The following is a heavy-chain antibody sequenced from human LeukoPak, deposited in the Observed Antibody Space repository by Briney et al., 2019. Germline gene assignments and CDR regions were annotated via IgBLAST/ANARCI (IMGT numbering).Heavy chain of an antibody. Sequence: SETVSLTCSVSGVSISSRRYDWSWPRQPPGKGVEWIGEINRSDNTTSHPSLKRRVTISVDTSKNQSSLKLSSLTAADTAVYYCARGRVRYCSGGSCYSERCFQLWGQRTLVSVSS. J-gene: IGHJ4*02. CDR1: GVSISSRRYD. CDR2: INRSDNT. CDR3: ARGRVRYCSGGSCYSERCFQL. D-gene: IGHD2-15*01. V-gene: IGHV4-39*07.